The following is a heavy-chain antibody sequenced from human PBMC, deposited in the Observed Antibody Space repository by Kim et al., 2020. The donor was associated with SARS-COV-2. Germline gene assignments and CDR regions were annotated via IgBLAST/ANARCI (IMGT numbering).Heavy chain of an antibody. J-gene: IGHJ5*02. Sequence: GGSLRLSCAASGFTFDDYAMHWVRQAPGKGLEWVAGISWNSGSIGYADSVKGRFTISRDNAKNSLYLQMNSLRAEDTALYYCAKDGNYYDSSGYYNWFDPWGQGTLVTVSS. CDR3: AKDGNYYDSSGYYNWFDP. V-gene: IGHV3-9*01. D-gene: IGHD3-22*01. CDR2: ISWNSGSI. CDR1: GFTFDDYA.